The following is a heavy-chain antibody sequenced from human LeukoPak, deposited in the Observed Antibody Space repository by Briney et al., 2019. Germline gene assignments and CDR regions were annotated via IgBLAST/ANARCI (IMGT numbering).Heavy chain of an antibody. Sequence: TGGSLILSCAASGLPFSTYWMHWVRQAPGKGLVWVSCVNSDGSRTIYADSVKGRFTISRDNAKNTLYLQMNTLRAEDTAVYYCAGGYGFDYWGQGTLVTVSS. J-gene: IGHJ4*02. CDR1: GLPFSTYW. CDR2: VNSDGSRT. D-gene: IGHD1-1*01. CDR3: AGGYGFDY. V-gene: IGHV3-74*01.